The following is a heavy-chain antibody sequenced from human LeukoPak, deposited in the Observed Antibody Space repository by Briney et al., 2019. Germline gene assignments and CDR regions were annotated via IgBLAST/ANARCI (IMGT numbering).Heavy chain of an antibody. V-gene: IGHV3-30-3*01. CDR2: ISYDGSNK. Sequence: GRSLRLSCAASGFTFSSYAMHWVRQAPGKGLEWVAVISYDGSNKYYADSVKGRFTISRDNSKNTLYLQMNSLRAEDTAVYYCASFGPSGVFQHWGQGTLVTVSS. CDR3: ASFGPSGVFQH. D-gene: IGHD3-10*01. J-gene: IGHJ1*01. CDR1: GFTFSSYA.